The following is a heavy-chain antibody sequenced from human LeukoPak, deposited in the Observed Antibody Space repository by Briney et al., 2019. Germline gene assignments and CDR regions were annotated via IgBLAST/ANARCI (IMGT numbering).Heavy chain of an antibody. CDR2: IFYSGST. J-gene: IGHJ4*02. CDR3: SRRFLDWLAHEY. D-gene: IGHD3/OR15-3a*01. V-gene: IGHV4-39*01. CDR1: GGSIGVTNYY. Sequence: SETLPLTCTVSGGSIGVTNYYWGWFRQPPGKGLEWIGNIFYSGSTFYNPSFQSRITISVDTSKNQFSLKLGSVTAADTAVYYCSRRFLDWLAHEYWGRGSLVTVSS.